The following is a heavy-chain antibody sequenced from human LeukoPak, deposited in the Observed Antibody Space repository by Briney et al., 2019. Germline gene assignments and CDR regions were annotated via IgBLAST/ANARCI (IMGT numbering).Heavy chain of an antibody. CDR2: IKGDGSEK. CDR1: GFTFSTYW. V-gene: IGHV3-7*01. Sequence: GGSLRLSCAASGFTFSTYWMAWVRQAPGKGLGWVANIKGDGSEKYHGDSVTGRFTISRDNAKNSLYLQMNSLRAEDTAIYYCASYRVSHGMDVWGQGTTVTVSS. J-gene: IGHJ6*02. D-gene: IGHD1-26*01. CDR3: ASYRVSHGMDV.